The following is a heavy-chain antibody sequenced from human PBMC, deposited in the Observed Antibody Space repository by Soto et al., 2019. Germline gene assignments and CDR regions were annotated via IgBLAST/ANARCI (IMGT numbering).Heavy chain of an antibody. J-gene: IGHJ4*02. V-gene: IGHV3-30*03. CDR2: ISYDGRNK. Sequence: QVQLVESGGGVVQPGRSLRLSCAASGFTFSSYGMHWVRQAPGKGLEWVAVISYDGRNKYYADSVKGRFTVSRDNSKNTLYLQMNSLRAEDTTVYYWASCLYYDDSSGYLGHLRLDYWGQGTLVTVSS. CDR1: GFTFSSYG. D-gene: IGHD3-22*01. CDR3: ASCLYYDDSSGYLGHLRLDY.